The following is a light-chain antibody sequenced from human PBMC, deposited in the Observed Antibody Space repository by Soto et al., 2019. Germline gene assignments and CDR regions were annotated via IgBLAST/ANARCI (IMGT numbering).Light chain of an antibody. J-gene: IGKJ1*01. V-gene: IGKV3-20*01. CDR3: QQYGSSPGM. CDR2: AAS. Sequence: EIVLTQSPGTLSLSPGEIATLYFSASQSVSSSYLAWYQQKPGQAPRLLIYAASSRATGIPDRFSGSGSGTDFTLTISRLEPEDFAVYYCQQYGSSPGMFGQGTKVDIK. CDR1: QSVSSSY.